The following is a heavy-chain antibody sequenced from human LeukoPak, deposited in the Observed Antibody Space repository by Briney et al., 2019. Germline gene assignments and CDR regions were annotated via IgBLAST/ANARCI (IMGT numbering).Heavy chain of an antibody. Sequence: SVKVSXKASGGTFSSYAISWMRQAPGQGLEWMGRIIPIFGTANYAQKFQGRVTITTDESTSTAYMELSSLRSEDTAVYYCARDVGGRYFEGPLYYYYYMDVWGKGTTVTVSS. V-gene: IGHV1-69*05. CDR1: GGTFSSYA. CDR2: IIPIFGTA. D-gene: IGHD3-9*01. J-gene: IGHJ6*03. CDR3: ARDVGGRYFEGPLYYYYYMDV.